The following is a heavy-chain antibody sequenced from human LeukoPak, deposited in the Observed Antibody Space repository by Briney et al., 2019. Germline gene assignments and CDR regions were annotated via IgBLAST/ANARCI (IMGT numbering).Heavy chain of an antibody. Sequence: PSETLSLTCTASGGSISSGNYYWSWIRQPAGKGLEWIGRIYTSGSTNYSPSLKSRVTISVDTSKNQFSLKLNSVTAADTAVYYCARGQDSGRYYGIIDYWGQGTLVTVS. CDR1: GGSISSGNYY. CDR2: IYTSGST. D-gene: IGHD1-26*01. J-gene: IGHJ4*02. CDR3: ARGQDSGRYYGIIDY. V-gene: IGHV4-61*02.